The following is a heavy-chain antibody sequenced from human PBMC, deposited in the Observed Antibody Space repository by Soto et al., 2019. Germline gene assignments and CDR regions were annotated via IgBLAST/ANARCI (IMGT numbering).Heavy chain of an antibody. V-gene: IGHV1-24*01. CDR2: FDPEDGET. J-gene: IGHJ4*02. CDR1: GYTLTELS. D-gene: IGHD1-20*01. CDR3: ATDPVQLITGTTVVNY. Sequence: ASVKVSFKVSGYTLTELSMHWVRQAPGKGLEWMGGFDPEDGETIYAQKFQGRVTMTEDTSTDTAYMELSSLRSEDTAVYYCATDPVQLITGTTVVNYWGQGTLVTVSS.